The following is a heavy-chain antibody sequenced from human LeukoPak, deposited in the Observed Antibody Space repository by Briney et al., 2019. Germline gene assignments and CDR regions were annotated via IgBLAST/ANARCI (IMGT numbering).Heavy chain of an antibody. J-gene: IGHJ3*02. D-gene: IGHD3-16*01. CDR3: ARKIMMGVTFDALDI. CDR2: TYTGWST. CDR1: GFTVSRKY. Sequence: AGSLRLSCAASGFTVSRKYKTWVRQAPRKGLELVSITYTGWSTTYADSVKGRFTIPRYEVRNTLDLQMKALRPEETAVYFCARKIMMGVTFDALDIWGQGTLVTVSP. V-gene: IGHV3-66*02.